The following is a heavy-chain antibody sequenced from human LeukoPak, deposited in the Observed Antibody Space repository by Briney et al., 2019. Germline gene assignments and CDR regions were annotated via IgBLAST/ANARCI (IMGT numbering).Heavy chain of an antibody. CDR3: ARALGRYDAFDI. D-gene: IGHD7-27*01. V-gene: IGHV4-59*01. CDR1: GGSITSYY. Sequence: SETLSLTCTISGGSITSYYWSWIRQPPGKGLEWIGCIYYSGSGSTSYNPSLKSRVTISVDTSKNQFSLKLSSVTAADTAVYYCARALGRYDAFDIWGQGTMVTVSS. J-gene: IGHJ3*02. CDR2: IYYSGSGST.